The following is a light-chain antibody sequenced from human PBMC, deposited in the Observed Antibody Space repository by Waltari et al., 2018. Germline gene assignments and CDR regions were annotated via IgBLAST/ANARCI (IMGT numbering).Light chain of an antibody. CDR2: GAP. V-gene: IGKV3-15*01. Sequence: EIVMTQSPATLSVSPGERATLHCRASQSVSSNLARYQQKPGQAPWLHVYGAPTRATGIPARFSGGESGTECALTISSLQSEDFAVSDGQQYKNGPYTFGQGTKLEI. CDR1: QSVSSN. J-gene: IGKJ2*01. CDR3: QQYKNGPYT.